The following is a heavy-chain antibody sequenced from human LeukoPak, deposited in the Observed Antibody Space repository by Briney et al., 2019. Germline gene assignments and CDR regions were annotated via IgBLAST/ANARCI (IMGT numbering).Heavy chain of an antibody. CDR2: ISYDGSNK. CDR3: AKLACSGTSCYPFDY. Sequence: GRSLRLSCAASGFTFSSYGMHWVRQAPGKGLEWVAVISYDGSNKYYADSVKGRFTISRDNSENTLYLQMNSLRAEDTAVYYCAKLACSGTSCYPFDYWGQGTLVTVSS. D-gene: IGHD2-2*01. J-gene: IGHJ4*02. CDR1: GFTFSSYG. V-gene: IGHV3-30*18.